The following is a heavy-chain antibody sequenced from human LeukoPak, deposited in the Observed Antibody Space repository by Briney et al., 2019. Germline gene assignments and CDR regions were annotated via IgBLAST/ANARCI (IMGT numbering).Heavy chain of an antibody. CDR1: GFSFSSYR. V-gene: IGHV3-21*01. Sequence: GSLRLSCAASGFSFSSYRMNWIRQAPGKGLEWVASISSNNGYIYYADSVKGRFTISRDNGENSLHLQMNSLRAEDAAVYYCARDLGTRKSIAFADWGQGTLVTVSS. CDR2: ISSNNGYI. D-gene: IGHD6-6*01. CDR3: ARDLGTRKSIAFAD. J-gene: IGHJ4*02.